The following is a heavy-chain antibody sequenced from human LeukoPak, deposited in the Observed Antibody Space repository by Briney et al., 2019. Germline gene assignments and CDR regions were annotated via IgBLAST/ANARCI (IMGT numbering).Heavy chain of an antibody. CDR1: GYSFTSYY. V-gene: IGHV1-46*01. J-gene: IGHJ5*02. Sequence: ASVKVSCKASGYSFTSYYMHWVRQAPGQGLEWMGIINPSGDSTSYAQKFQGRVTITADESTSTAYMELSSLRSEDTAVYYCARRDSSGYYPENWFDPWGQGTLVTVSS. CDR3: ARRDSSGYYPENWFDP. D-gene: IGHD3-22*01. CDR2: INPSGDST.